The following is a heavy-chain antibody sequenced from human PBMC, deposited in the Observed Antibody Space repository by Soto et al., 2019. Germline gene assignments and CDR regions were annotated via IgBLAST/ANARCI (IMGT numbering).Heavy chain of an antibody. D-gene: IGHD5-18*01. CDR3: TRSYGYTFGGSLDN. V-gene: IGHV1-69*01. Sequence: QVQLVQSGPEVKKPGSSVKVSCKASGDTFNSYVITWVRQAPGQGLEWLGGIITAFGTTSYAQNFQDRLTITADEAATTDHMELSSLTSDAPAMYYCTRSYGYTFGGSLDNWGQGTLVTVSS. CDR2: IITAFGTT. CDR1: GDTFNSYV. J-gene: IGHJ4*02.